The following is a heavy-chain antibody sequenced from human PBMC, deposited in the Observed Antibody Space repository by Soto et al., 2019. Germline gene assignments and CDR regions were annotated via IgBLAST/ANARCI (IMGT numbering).Heavy chain of an antibody. D-gene: IGHD3-22*01. V-gene: IGHV4-34*01. CDR3: ARIGFDDTGSYYWTFDY. Sequence: SETLSLTCAVHGGSLSGYYWSWIRQPPGKGLEWIGEISYSGRTNYNPSLKSRVTISVDTSKNQFSLKLSSVTAADTAVYYCARIGFDDTGSYYWTFDYWGQGTLVTVSS. CDR2: ISYSGRT. CDR1: GGSLSGYY. J-gene: IGHJ4*02.